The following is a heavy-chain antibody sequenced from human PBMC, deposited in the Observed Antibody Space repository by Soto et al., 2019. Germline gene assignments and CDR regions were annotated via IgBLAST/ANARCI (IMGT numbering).Heavy chain of an antibody. D-gene: IGHD6-19*01. CDR2: ISWDGGST. J-gene: IGHJ4*02. V-gene: IGHV3-43*01. CDR1: GFTFDDYT. Sequence: EVQLVESGGVVVQPGGSLRLSCAASGFTFDDYTMHWARHAPGKGLEWVSLISWDGGSTYYADSVKGRFTISRDNSKNSLYLQMNSPRTEDTALYYWAKSGGSGWYASVDYWGRGTLVTVSS. CDR3: AKSGGSGWYASVDY.